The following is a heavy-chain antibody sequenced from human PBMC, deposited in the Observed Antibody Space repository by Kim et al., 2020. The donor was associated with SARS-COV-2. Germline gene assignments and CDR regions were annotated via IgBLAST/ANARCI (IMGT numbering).Heavy chain of an antibody. Sequence: GSLRLSCAASGFTFSSYGMHWVRQAPGKGLEWVAVIWYDGSNKYYADSVKGRFTISRDNSKNTLYLQMNSLRAEDTAVYYCARDPTRKWLRLRYGMDVWGEETTVTVSS. V-gene: IGHV3-33*01. CDR3: ARDPTRKWLRLRYGMDV. J-gene: IGHJ6*04. CDR1: GFTFSSYG. D-gene: IGHD5-12*01. CDR2: IWYDGSNK.